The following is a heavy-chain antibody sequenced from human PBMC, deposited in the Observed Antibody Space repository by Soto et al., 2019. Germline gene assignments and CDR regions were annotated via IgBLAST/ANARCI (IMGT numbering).Heavy chain of an antibody. CDR1: GGSISSGGYY. D-gene: IGHD6-6*01. J-gene: IGHJ5*02. Sequence: QVQLQESGPGLVKPSQTLSLSCTVSGGSISSGGYYWSWIRQHPGKGLEWIGYIYYSGSTYYNPSLISRVTISVDTSKNQFSLNLRSVTAADTAVYYCARGRYSSSSSWFDPWGQGTLVTVSS. V-gene: IGHV4-31*03. CDR3: ARGRYSSSSSWFDP. CDR2: IYYSGST.